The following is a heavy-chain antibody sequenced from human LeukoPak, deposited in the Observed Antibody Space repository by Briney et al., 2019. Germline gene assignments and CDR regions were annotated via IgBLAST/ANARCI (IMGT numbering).Heavy chain of an antibody. CDR3: ARYYYGSGSPKFDY. V-gene: IGHV3-7*04. Sequence: GGSLRLSCAASGFTFSKYWMSWVRQAPGKGLEWVANIKQDGSEKYYVDSVKGRFTISRDNAKNSLSLQMNSLRAEDTAVYYCARYYYGSGSPKFDYWGQGTLVTVSS. CDR1: GFTFSKYW. D-gene: IGHD3-10*01. CDR2: IKQDGSEK. J-gene: IGHJ4*02.